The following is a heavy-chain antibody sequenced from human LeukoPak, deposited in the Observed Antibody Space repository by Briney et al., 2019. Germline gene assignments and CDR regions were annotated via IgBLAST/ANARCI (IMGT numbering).Heavy chain of an antibody. J-gene: IGHJ6*02. D-gene: IGHD2-2*01. V-gene: IGHV3-7*01. CDR2: IKQDGSEK. Sequence: GGSLRLSCAASGFTFSSCAMSWVRQAPGKGLEWVANIKQDGSEKYYVDSVKGRFTISRDNAKNSLYLQMNSLRAEDTAVYYCAKDIVVVPAAIDYYYYYGMDVWGQGTTVTVSS. CDR3: AKDIVVVPAAIDYYYYYGMDV. CDR1: GFTFSSCA.